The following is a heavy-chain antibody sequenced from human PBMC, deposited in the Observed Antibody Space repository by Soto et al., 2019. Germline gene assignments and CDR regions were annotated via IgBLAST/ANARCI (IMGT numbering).Heavy chain of an antibody. CDR2: IYNSGSA. D-gene: IGHD1-1*01. CDR1: GGSISTAHS. J-gene: IGHJ4*02. V-gene: IGHV4-4*02. Sequence: QVQLHESGPGLVKPSGTLSLTCAVSGGSISTAHSWSWVRQTPGKGLEWIAEIYNSGSANYNPSLKGRVTISVDKSKNQFSLKLISVTAADTAIYFCARAVALPGRFYFDYWGQGTLVTVSS. CDR3: ARAVALPGRFYFDY.